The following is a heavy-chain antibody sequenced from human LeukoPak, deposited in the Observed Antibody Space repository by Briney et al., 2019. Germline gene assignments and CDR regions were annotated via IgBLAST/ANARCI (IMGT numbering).Heavy chain of an antibody. CDR3: ARDVTPVAGYFDY. CDR2: ISGSGGTT. V-gene: IGHV3-23*01. Sequence: GGSLRLSCAASGFTFSSYAMSWVRQAPGKGLEWISAISGSGGTTYYADSVKGRFTISRDNSKNTLYLQMNSLRAEDTAVYYCARDVTPVAGYFDYWGQGTLVTVSS. J-gene: IGHJ4*02. D-gene: IGHD6-19*01. CDR1: GFTFSSYA.